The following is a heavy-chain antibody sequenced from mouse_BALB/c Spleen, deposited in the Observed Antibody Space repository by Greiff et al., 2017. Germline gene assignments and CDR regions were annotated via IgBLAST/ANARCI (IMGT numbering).Heavy chain of an antibody. J-gene: IGHJ3*01. CDR1: GDSITSGY. V-gene: IGHV3-8*02. CDR3: ARSEGSSYVPFAY. D-gene: IGHD1-1*01. Sequence: SGPSLVKPSQTLSLTCSVTGDSITSGYWNWIRKFPGNKLEYMGYISYSGSTYYNPSLKSRISITRDTSKNQYYLQLNSVTTEDTATYYCARSEGSSYVPFAYWGQGTLVTVSA. CDR2: ISYSGST.